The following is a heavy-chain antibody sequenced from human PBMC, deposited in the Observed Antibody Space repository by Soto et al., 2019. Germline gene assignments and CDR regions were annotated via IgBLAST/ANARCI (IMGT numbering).Heavy chain of an antibody. V-gene: IGHV2-5*02. Sequence: QITLKESGPTLVKPTQTLTLTCTFSGLSLRTTGVGVGWVRQPPGKALEWLALLYWDDDKRYSPSLKSRLTITTDTSQKQVVLTMTNMYTVDTATYYCVQSRCGGDCLQIYSSHSYYGLEVWGQGTTVTVSS. CDR3: VQSRCGGDCLQIYSSHSYYGLEV. CDR2: LYWDDDK. CDR1: GLSLRTTGVG. D-gene: IGHD2-21*02. J-gene: IGHJ6*02.